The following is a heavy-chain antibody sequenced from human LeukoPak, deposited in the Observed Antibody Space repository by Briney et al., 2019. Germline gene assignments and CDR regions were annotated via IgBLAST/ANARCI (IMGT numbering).Heavy chain of an antibody. Sequence: GGSLRLSCAASGFTFDDYAMHWVRQAPGKGLEWVSGISWNSGSIGYADSVKGRFTISRDNAKNSLYLQMNSLRAEDTAVCYCARDRNMTTVDYYFDYWGQGTLVTVSS. V-gene: IGHV3-9*01. J-gene: IGHJ4*02. CDR2: ISWNSGSI. CDR3: ARDRNMTTVDYYFDY. CDR1: GFTFDDYA. D-gene: IGHD4-23*01.